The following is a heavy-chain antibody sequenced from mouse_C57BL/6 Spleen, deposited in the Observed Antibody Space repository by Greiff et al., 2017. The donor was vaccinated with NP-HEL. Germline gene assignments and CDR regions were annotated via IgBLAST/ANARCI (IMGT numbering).Heavy chain of an antibody. CDR3: ARDGYDGAMDY. CDR1: GFTFSDYY. J-gene: IGHJ4*01. Sequence: EVNVVESEGGLVQPGSSMKLSCTASGFTFSDYYMAWVRQVPEKGLEWVANINYDGGSTYYLDSLKSRFIISRDNAKNTLYLQMSSLKSEDTATYYCARDGYDGAMDYWGQGTSVTVSS. D-gene: IGHD2-2*01. CDR2: INYDGGST. V-gene: IGHV5-16*01.